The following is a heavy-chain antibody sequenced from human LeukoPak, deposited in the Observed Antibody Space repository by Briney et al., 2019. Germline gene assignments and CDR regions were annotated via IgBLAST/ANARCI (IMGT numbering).Heavy chain of an antibody. V-gene: IGHV4-31*03. CDR3: ARGEVDTAIH. J-gene: IGHJ4*02. CDR1: GGSISSGGYY. CDR2: IYYSGST. Sequence: PSQTLSLTCTVSGGSISSGGYYWSWIRQHPGKGLEWIGYIYYSGSTYYNPSLKSRVTTSVDTSKNQFSLKLSSVAAADTAVYYCARGEVDTAIHWGQGTLVTVSS. D-gene: IGHD5-18*01.